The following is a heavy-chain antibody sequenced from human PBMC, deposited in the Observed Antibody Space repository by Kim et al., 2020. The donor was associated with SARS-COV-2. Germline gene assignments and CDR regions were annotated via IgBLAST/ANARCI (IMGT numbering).Heavy chain of an antibody. D-gene: IGHD2-21*01. Sequence: GGSLRLSCAASGFTFSSYGMHWVRQAPGKGLEWVAVIWYDGSNKYYADSVKGRFTISRDNSKNTLYLQMNSLRAEDTAVYYCARDSRGGAADYYYYYYMDVWGKGTTVTVSS. CDR3: ARDSRGGAADYYYYYYMDV. CDR1: GFTFSSYG. V-gene: IGHV3-33*01. CDR2: IWYDGSNK. J-gene: IGHJ6*03.